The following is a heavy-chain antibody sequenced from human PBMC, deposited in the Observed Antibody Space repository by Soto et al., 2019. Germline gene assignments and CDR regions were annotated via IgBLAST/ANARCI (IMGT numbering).Heavy chain of an antibody. CDR3: ARTLRTGVLKFDS. Sequence: SETLSLTCTVSGGSISSSFWSWVRQPPGKGLEWFGYIYDSGNTNYNPSLKSRVSISIDTSKNQFSLKLSSVTAADTAVYYCARTLRTGVLKFDSWGQGTLVTVSS. CDR1: GGSISSSF. J-gene: IGHJ4*02. D-gene: IGHD1-1*01. V-gene: IGHV4-59*12. CDR2: IYDSGNT.